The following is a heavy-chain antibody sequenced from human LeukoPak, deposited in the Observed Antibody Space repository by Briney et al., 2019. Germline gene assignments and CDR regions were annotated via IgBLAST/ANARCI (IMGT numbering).Heavy chain of an antibody. CDR2: ISGSGYGT. CDR3: AKADERQQLVGIDY. V-gene: IGHV3-23*01. J-gene: IGHJ4*02. CDR1: GFTFSSYA. Sequence: GGSLRLSCAASGFTFSSYAMTWVRQAPGKGLEWVPSISGSGYGTYYADSVKGRFTISRDNSKNTLYLQMNSLRAEDTAVYYCAKADERQQLVGIDYWGQGTLVTVSS. D-gene: IGHD6-13*01.